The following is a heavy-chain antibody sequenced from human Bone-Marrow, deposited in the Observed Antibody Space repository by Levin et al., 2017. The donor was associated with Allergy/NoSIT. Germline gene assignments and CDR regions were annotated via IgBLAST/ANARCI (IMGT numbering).Heavy chain of an antibody. CDR2: ISYGGSDH. CDR1: GFTFSSFG. D-gene: IGHD5-24*01. Sequence: LSLTCAASGFTFSSFGMDWVRQAPGKGLEWVAFISYGGSDHKFADSVKGRFSISRDDSKKTVFLQMNSLRTEDTGVYYCARNRELQDYFDYWGQGTLVIVSS. J-gene: IGHJ4*02. CDR3: ARNRELQDYFDY. V-gene: IGHV3-30*03.